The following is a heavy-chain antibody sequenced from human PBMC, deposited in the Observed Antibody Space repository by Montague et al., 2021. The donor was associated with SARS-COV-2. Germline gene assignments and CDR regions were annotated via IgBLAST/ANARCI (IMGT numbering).Heavy chain of an antibody. CDR3: ASYQNYYYYYGMDV. J-gene: IGHJ6*02. CDR2: ISSSSSYI. V-gene: IGHV3-21*01. CDR1: GFTFSSYS. D-gene: IGHD2-2*01. Sequence: SLRLYCAASGFTFSSYSMNWVRQAPGKGLEWVSSISSSSSYIYYADSVKGRFTISRDNAKNSLYLQMNSLRAEDTAVYYCASYQNYYYYYGMDVWGQGTTVTVPS.